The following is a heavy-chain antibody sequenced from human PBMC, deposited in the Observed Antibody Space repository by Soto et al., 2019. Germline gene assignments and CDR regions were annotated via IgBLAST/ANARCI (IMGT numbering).Heavy chain of an antibody. J-gene: IGHJ6*02. CDR1: GFTVSSNY. CDR3: ARGLPGAVYYYYYGMDV. Sequence: GGSLRLSCAASGFTVSSNYMSWVRQAPGKGLEWVSVIYSGGSTYYADSVKGRFTISRHNSKNTLYLQMNSLRAEDTAVYYCARGLPGAVYYYYYGMDVWGQGTTVTVSS. CDR2: IYSGGST. D-gene: IGHD3-10*01. V-gene: IGHV3-53*04.